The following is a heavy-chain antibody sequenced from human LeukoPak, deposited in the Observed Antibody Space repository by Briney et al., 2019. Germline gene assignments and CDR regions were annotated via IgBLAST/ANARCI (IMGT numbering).Heavy chain of an antibody. J-gene: IGHJ4*02. Sequence: PSETLSLTCTVSGGSLSSYYWSWIRQPPGKGLEWIGYIYYSGTTNYNPSLKSRVTKSVDTSKNQFSLKLSSVTAADTAVYYCARDRNGGNSGEFDYWGQGTLVTVSS. D-gene: IGHD4-23*01. CDR1: GGSLSSYY. CDR2: IYYSGTT. V-gene: IGHV4-59*01. CDR3: ARDRNGGNSGEFDY.